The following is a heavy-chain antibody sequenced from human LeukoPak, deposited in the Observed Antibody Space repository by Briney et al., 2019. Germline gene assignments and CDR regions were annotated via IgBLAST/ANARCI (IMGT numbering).Heavy chain of an antibody. V-gene: IGHV1-69*02. D-gene: IGHD6-19*01. CDR2: IIPILGIA. Sequence: GASVKVSCKACVGTFSSYTISWVRQAPGQGLEWMGRIIPILGIANYAQKFQGRVTITADKSTSTAYMELSSLRSEDTAVYYCARGVAGGWVLFDYWGQGTLVTVSS. CDR3: ARGVAGGWVLFDY. CDR1: VGTFSSYT. J-gene: IGHJ4*02.